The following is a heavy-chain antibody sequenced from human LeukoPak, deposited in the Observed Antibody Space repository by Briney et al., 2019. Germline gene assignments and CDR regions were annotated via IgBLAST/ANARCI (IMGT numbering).Heavy chain of an antibody. J-gene: IGHJ4*02. CDR2: VRHDGSNS. D-gene: IGHD6-25*01. CDR3: AKPPGIVAAAHFEY. CDR1: GLSFNSYG. Sequence: GGSLRLSCAASGLSFNSYGMHWVRQAPGKGPEWVAFVRHDGSNSYYADSVKGRFTISRDNSKNTLFLQMNSVTPEDTAVYYCAKPPGIVAAAHFEYWGQGTLVTVSS. V-gene: IGHV3-30*02.